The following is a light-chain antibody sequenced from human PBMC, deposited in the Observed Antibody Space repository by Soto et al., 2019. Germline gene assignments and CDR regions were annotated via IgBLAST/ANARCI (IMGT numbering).Light chain of an antibody. CDR1: SSDVGSYKL. V-gene: IGLV2-23*01. CDR2: EGS. J-gene: IGLJ7*01. Sequence: QSALTQPASVSGSPGQSITISCTGTSSDVGSYKLVSWYQQHPGNAPNLMLYEGSKRPSGVSNRFSGSKSGNAASLTISGRQVEDEAEDDCCSYACSSTSGHAVFGGGTQLTVL. CDR3: CSYACSSTSGHAV.